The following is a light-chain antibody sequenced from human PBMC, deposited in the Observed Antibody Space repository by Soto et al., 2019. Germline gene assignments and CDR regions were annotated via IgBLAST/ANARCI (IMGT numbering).Light chain of an antibody. J-gene: IGKJ2*01. CDR1: QSISSW. CDR2: KAS. Sequence: DIQMNQSPSTLSASVGDRVTITCRASQSISSWLAWYQQKPGKAPKLLISKASSLESGVPSRFSGSGSGTEFTLTISSLQPDDFATYYCKQYNSYPYTFGQGTKLEIK. V-gene: IGKV1-5*03. CDR3: KQYNSYPYT.